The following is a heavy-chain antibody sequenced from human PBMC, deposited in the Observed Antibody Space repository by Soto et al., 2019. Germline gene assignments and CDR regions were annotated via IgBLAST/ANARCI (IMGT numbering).Heavy chain of an antibody. V-gene: IGHV4-39*01. J-gene: IGHJ4*02. Sequence: QLQLQESGPGLVKPSETLSLTCTVSGGSISSSSYYWGWIRQPPGKVLEWIGSIYYSGSTYYNPSLKSRVSISVDTSKNQFSLKLSSVTAADTAVYYCARMLAEEGYCSSTSCYYFDYWGQGTLVTVSS. CDR2: IYYSGST. D-gene: IGHD2-2*01. CDR3: ARMLAEEGYCSSTSCYYFDY. CDR1: GGSISSSSYY.